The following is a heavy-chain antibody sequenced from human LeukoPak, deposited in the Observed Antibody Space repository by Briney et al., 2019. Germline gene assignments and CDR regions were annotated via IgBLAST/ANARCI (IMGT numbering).Heavy chain of an antibody. D-gene: IGHD1-1*01. CDR1: GFTFSSQP. Sequence: GGSLRLSCAASGFTFSSQPMSWVRQTPGKGLEWVSGISVSGGSANYADSVKGRFTISRDNSKNTLYLQMNSLRAEDTAVYYCARGTSNLDYWGQGTLVTVSS. CDR2: ISVSGGSA. CDR3: ARGTSNLDY. J-gene: IGHJ4*02. V-gene: IGHV3-23*01.